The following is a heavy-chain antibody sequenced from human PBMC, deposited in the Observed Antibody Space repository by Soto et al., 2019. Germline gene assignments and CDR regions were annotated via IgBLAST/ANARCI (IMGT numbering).Heavy chain of an antibody. CDR3: AREKFLRWLQKSYYYYGMDV. CDR2: INSDGSST. Sequence: GGSLRLSCAASRFPFSSYWMHWVGQAPGKGLVWVSRINSDGSSTSYSDSVKDRFTISRDNAKNTLYLQMNSLRAEDTAVYYCAREKFLRWLQKSYYYYGMDVWGQGTTVTVSS. D-gene: IGHD5-12*01. CDR1: RFPFSSYW. V-gene: IGHV3-74*01. J-gene: IGHJ6*02.